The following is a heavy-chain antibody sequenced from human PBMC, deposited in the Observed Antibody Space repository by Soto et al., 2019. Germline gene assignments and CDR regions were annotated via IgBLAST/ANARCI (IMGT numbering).Heavy chain of an antibody. CDR1: GFTFSSYG. V-gene: IGHV3-33*01. D-gene: IGHD3-10*01. CDR2: IWYDGSNK. Sequence: QVQLVESGGGVVQPGRSLRLSCAASGFTFSSYGMHWVRQAPGKGLEWVAVIWYDGSNKYYADSVKGRFTISWDNSKNSLYLQMNSLRAEDTAVYYFARDRLLWFGELLGALGYWGQGTLVTVSS. J-gene: IGHJ4*02. CDR3: ARDRLLWFGELLGALGY.